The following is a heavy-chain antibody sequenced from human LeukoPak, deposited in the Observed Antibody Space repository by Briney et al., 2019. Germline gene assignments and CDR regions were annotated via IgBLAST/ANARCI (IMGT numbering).Heavy chain of an antibody. CDR3: ARGSGAFDY. V-gene: IGHV4-59*01. CDR2: ISYSGST. CDR1: GASISSYY. J-gene: IGHJ4*02. Sequence: SETLSLTCTVSGASISSYYWSWIRQPPGKGLEWIGYISYSGSTNYSPSLKSRVTMSVDTSKKQFSLKVTSVTAADTAVYYCARGSGAFDYWGQGTLVTVSS.